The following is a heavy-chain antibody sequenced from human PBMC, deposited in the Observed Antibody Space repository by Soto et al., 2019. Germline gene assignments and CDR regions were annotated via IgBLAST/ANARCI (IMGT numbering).Heavy chain of an antibody. J-gene: IGHJ4*02. CDR3: GRDKHPEHIVAVPAAIPVPCYFHC. CDR2: IYPGDSDT. D-gene: IGHD2-2*02. CDR1: VFNFGGSW. V-gene: IGHV5-51*01. Sequence: PGESLKISCKASVFNFGGSWIGWVRQMPGKGLEWMGIIYPGDSDTRYSPSFQGQVTISADKSISTAYLQWSSLKASDTAMYYCGRDKHPEHIVAVPAAIPVPCYFHCCRQGTLVTVTS.